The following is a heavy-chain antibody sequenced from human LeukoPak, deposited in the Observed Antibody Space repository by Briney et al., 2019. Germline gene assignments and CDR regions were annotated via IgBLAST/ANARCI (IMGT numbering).Heavy chain of an antibody. CDR2: IYPGDFDT. Sequence: GESLKISCQGSGYSFTTYWIAWVRQMPGKGLEWIGIIYPGDFDTRYSPSFQGQVTISADTSTSTAYLQWSSLRASDTAMYFCARRSGSWEFYDYWGQGNLVTVSS. V-gene: IGHV5-51*01. J-gene: IGHJ4*02. D-gene: IGHD3-10*01. CDR1: GYSFTTYW. CDR3: ARRSGSWEFYDY.